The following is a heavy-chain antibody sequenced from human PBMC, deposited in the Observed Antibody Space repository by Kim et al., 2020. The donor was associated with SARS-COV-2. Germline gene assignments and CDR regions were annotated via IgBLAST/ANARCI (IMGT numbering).Heavy chain of an antibody. J-gene: IGHJ6*02. Sequence: SVKVSCKASGGTFSSYAISWVRQAPGQGLEWMGGIIPIFGTANYAQKFQGRVTITADESTSTAYMELSSLRSEDTAVYYCARAYAVRFLEWLYSYYYYGMDVWGQGTTVTVSS. CDR2: IIPIFGTA. CDR3: ARAYAVRFLEWLYSYYYYGMDV. V-gene: IGHV1-69*13. D-gene: IGHD3-3*01. CDR1: GGTFSSYA.